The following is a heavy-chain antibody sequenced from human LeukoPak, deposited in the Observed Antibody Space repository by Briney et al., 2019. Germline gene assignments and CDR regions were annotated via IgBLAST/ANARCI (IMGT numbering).Heavy chain of an antibody. D-gene: IGHD5-12*01. Sequence: GGSLRLSCAASGFTFSSYGMHWVRQAPGKGLEWVAVISYDGSNKYYADSVKGRFTISRDNSKNTLYLQMNSLRAEDTAVYYCARGRKGYSGYDSVYGYWGQGTLVTVSS. CDR2: ISYDGSNK. CDR1: GFTFSSYG. CDR3: ARGRKGYSGYDSVYGY. V-gene: IGHV3-30*19. J-gene: IGHJ4*02.